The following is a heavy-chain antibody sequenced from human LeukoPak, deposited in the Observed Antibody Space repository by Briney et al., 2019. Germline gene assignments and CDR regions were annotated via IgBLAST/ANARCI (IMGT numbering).Heavy chain of an antibody. CDR3: AKDFLRRGYGDYALYYYGMDV. Sequence: PGGSLRLSCAASGFIVSSNYMNWVRQAPGKGLEWVSVIYTGGNTYYADSVKGRFTISRDNSKNTLYLQMNSLRAEDTAVYYCAKDFLRRGYGDYALYYYGMDVWGQGTTVTVSS. CDR1: GFIVSSNY. D-gene: IGHD4-17*01. CDR2: IYTGGNT. V-gene: IGHV3-53*05. J-gene: IGHJ6*02.